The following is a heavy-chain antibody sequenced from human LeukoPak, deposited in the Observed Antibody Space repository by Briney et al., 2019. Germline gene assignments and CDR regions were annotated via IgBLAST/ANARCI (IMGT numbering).Heavy chain of an antibody. J-gene: IGHJ4*02. Sequence: PAESLRLSCAASGGTFSNYALSWVRQPPGKGLEWISVIGNSGGGTYYTDSVKGRFTTSSENTKNTLFLLMNSPRAAAAAAYYCAKGDSGSSYSGCDCWGQGSLVTVSS. V-gene: IGHV3-23*01. CDR3: AKGDSGSSYSGCDC. D-gene: IGHD2-15*01. CDR1: GGTFSNYA. CDR2: IGNSGGGT.